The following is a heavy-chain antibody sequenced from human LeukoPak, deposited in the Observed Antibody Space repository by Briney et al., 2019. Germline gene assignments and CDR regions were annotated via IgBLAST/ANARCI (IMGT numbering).Heavy chain of an antibody. Sequence: GGSLRLSCAASGFTFSNHAMHWVRQAPGKGLEWVASIRLDVTNKYYGDSVKGRFTISRDNAKNTVYLQVNSLRAEDTAVYYCATTRTDFHFDCWGQGTLVTVSS. CDR2: IRLDVTNK. V-gene: IGHV3-30*02. CDR3: ATTRTDFHFDC. J-gene: IGHJ4*02. CDR1: GFTFSNHA. D-gene: IGHD1-1*01.